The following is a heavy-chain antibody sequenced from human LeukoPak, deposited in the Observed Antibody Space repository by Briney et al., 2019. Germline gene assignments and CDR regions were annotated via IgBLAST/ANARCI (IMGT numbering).Heavy chain of an antibody. J-gene: IGHJ5*02. CDR2: ISDSGGST. CDR3: ARDPAPQLVRGSWFDP. D-gene: IGHD6-13*01. CDR1: GFPFSSYA. V-gene: IGHV3-64D*09. Sequence: PGGSLRLSCSASGFPFSSYAMHWVRQAPGKGLEYVSAISDSGGSTYYADSVKGRFTISRDNSKNTLYLQMSSLRAEDTAVYYCARDPAPQLVRGSWFDPWGQGTLVTVSS.